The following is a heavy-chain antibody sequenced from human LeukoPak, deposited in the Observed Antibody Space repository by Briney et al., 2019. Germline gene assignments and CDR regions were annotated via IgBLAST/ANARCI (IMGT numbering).Heavy chain of an antibody. D-gene: IGHD3-9*01. CDR2: SIPIFGTA. CDR3: ARGQPSYYDILTGYQN. CDR1: DYTFTSYG. V-gene: IGHV1-69*06. J-gene: IGHJ4*02. Sequence: GASVKVSYKASDYTFTSYGISWVRQAPGQGLEWMGGSIPIFGTANYAQKFQGRVTITADKSTSTAYMELSSLRSEDTAVYYCARGQPSYYDILTGYQNWGQGTLVTVSS.